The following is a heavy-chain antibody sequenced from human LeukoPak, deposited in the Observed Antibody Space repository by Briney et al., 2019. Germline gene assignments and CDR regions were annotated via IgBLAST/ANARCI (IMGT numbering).Heavy chain of an antibody. CDR3: ARDVPYYYDSSGSYLWDY. J-gene: IGHJ4*02. V-gene: IGHV3-23*01. Sequence: GGSLRLSRAASGFTFSSYAMSWVRQAPGKGLEWVSAISGSGGSTYYADSVKGRCTISRDNSKNTLYLQMNSLRAEDTAVYYCARDVPYYYDSSGSYLWDYWGQGTLVTVSS. CDR2: ISGSGGST. CDR1: GFTFSSYA. D-gene: IGHD3-22*01.